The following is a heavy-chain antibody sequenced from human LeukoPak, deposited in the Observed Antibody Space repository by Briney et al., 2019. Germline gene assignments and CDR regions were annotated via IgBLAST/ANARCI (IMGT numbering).Heavy chain of an antibody. D-gene: IGHD3-22*01. J-gene: IGHJ5*02. CDR3: ARDPASYYYDSSGAPWWFDP. CDR1: GFTFSSYW. Sequence: GGSLRLSCAASGFTFSSYWMHWVRQAPGKGLVWVSRINSAGSSTSYADSVKGRFTISRDNAKNTLYLQMNRLRAEDTAVYYCARDPASYYYDSSGAPWWFDPWGQGTLVTVSS. CDR2: INSAGSST. V-gene: IGHV3-74*01.